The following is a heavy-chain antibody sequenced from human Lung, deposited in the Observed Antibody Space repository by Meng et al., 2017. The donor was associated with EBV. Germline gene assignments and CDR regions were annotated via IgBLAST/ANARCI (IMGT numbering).Heavy chain of an antibody. CDR1: GGSFSGYY. CDR2: INHSGST. J-gene: IGHJ4*02. Sequence: GQLKQWGPGLLKPSETLSLTCAVYGGSFSGYYWSWIRQPPGKGLEWIGEINHSGSTNYNPSLKSRVTISVDTSKNQFSLKLSSVTAADTAVYYCARVFLSFVRVFDYWGQGTLVTVSS. V-gene: IGHV4-34*01. CDR3: ARVFLSFVRVFDY. D-gene: IGHD2/OR15-2a*01.